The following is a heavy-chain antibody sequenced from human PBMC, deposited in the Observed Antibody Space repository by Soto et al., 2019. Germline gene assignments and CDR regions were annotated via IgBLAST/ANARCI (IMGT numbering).Heavy chain of an antibody. Sequence: GGSLRLSCAASGFTFSSYAMHWVRQAPGKGLEWVAVISYDGSNKYYADSVKGRFTISRDNSKNTLYLQMNSLRAEDTAVYYCARAGASWELHFDYWGQGTLVTVSS. CDR1: GFTFSSYA. CDR2: ISYDGSNK. CDR3: ARAGASWELHFDY. D-gene: IGHD1-26*01. V-gene: IGHV3-30-3*01. J-gene: IGHJ4*02.